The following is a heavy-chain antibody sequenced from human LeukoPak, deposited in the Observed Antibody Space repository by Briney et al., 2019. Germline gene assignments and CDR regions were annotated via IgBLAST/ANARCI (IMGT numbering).Heavy chain of an antibody. CDR3: AELGITMIGGV. J-gene: IGHJ6*04. CDR2: ISSSGSTI. V-gene: IGHV3-48*03. CDR1: GFTFSSYE. D-gene: IGHD3-10*02. Sequence: GGSLRLSCADSGFTFSSYEMNWVPQAPGKGLEWVSYISSSGSTIYYADSVKGRFTISRDNAKNSLYLQMNSLRAEDTAVYYCAELGITMIGGVWGKGTTVTVSS.